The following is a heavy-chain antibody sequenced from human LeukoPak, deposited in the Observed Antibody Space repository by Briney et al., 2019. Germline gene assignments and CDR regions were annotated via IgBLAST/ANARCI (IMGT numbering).Heavy chain of an antibody. CDR3: ARHGGVPYSSSWYLNY. V-gene: IGHV5-51*01. CDR2: IYPGDSDT. Sequence: GESLKISCRGSGYSFTSYWIGWVRQMPGKGLEWMGIIYPGDSDTRYSPSFQGQVTISADKSISTAYLQWSSLKASDTAMYYCARHGGVPYSSSWYLNYWGQGTLVNVSS. D-gene: IGHD6-13*01. J-gene: IGHJ4*02. CDR1: GYSFTSYW.